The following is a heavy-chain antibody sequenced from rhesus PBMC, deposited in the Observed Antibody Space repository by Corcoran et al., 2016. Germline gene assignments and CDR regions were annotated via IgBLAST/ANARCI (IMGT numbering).Heavy chain of an antibody. CDR1: GYSISSGYG. CDR3: AAGYSSGWYDYGLDS. V-gene: IGHV4-122*02. CDR2: IAYRGST. Sequence: QLQLQESGPGLVKPSETLSLTCAVSGYSISSGYGWSWIRQPPGKGLEWIGYIAYRGSTSYNPSLKSRGTISRDTSKNQFSLKLSSVTAADTAVYYCAAGYSSGWYDYGLDSWGQGVVVTVSS. D-gene: IGHD6-31*01. J-gene: IGHJ6*01.